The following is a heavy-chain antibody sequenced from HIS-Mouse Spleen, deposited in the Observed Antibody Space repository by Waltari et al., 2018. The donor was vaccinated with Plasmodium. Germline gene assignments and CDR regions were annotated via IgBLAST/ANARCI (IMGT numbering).Heavy chain of an antibody. CDR1: GGSIRSSSYY. J-gene: IGHJ4*02. D-gene: IGHD6-6*01. CDR2: IYYSGST. V-gene: IGHV4-39*07. Sequence: QLQLQESGPGLVKPSETLSLTCTVPGGSIRSSSYYWGWIRQPPGKGLEWIGCIYYSGSTYYNPSLKSRVTISVDTSKNQFSLKLSSVTAADTAVYYCARVSSSSSINFDYWGQGTLVTVSS. CDR3: ARVSSSSSINFDY.